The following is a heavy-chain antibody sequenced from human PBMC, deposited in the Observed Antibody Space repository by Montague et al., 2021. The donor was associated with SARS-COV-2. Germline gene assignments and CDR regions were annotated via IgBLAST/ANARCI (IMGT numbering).Heavy chain of an antibody. CDR1: RFTFASFA. Sequence: SLRLSCAASRFTFASFAMTWVRQAPGKGLEWVSAISGDGRATYYADSVKGRLTISRDNSKNSLYLEMSSLRAEDTAVYFCAKGLRASQTTFGGIIANWGQGTLVTVSS. V-gene: IGHV3-23*01. D-gene: IGHD3-16*02. CDR3: AKGLRASQTTFGGIIAN. J-gene: IGHJ4*02. CDR2: ISGDGRAT.